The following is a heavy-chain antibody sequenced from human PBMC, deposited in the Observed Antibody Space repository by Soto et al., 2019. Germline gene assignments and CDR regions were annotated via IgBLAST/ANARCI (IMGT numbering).Heavy chain of an antibody. Sequence: QMQLQESGPGLMKPSETLSLSCTVSGASVSISTYYWGWIRQPPGKGLEWIGTVHYSGTTHYTPSLKSRVTISLDTSKNQCSLKLSSVTAGDTAVYYCGSQVRAFDYGSSGYYPDYWGQGALVTVSS. CDR2: VHYSGTT. CDR1: GASVSISTYY. V-gene: IGHV4-39*01. D-gene: IGHD3-22*01. J-gene: IGHJ4*02. CDR3: GSQVRAFDYGSSGYYPDY.